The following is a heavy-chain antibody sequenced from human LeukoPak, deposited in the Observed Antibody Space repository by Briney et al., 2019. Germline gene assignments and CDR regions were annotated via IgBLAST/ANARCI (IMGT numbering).Heavy chain of an antibody. D-gene: IGHD7-27*01. CDR1: GFTFSSYA. CDR2: TSGSGGST. CDR3: AKIGDWGPKEFDY. Sequence: GGSLSLSCAASGFTFSSYAMSWVRQAPGKGLEWVSATSGSGGSTYYADSVKGRFTISRDNSKNTLYLQMNSLRAEDTAVYYCAKIGDWGPKEFDYWGQGTLVTVSS. V-gene: IGHV3-23*01. J-gene: IGHJ4*02.